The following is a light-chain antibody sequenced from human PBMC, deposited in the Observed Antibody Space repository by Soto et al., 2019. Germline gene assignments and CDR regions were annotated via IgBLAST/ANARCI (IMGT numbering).Light chain of an antibody. J-gene: IGKJ4*01. V-gene: IGKV3D-15*01. CDR3: QQYDSWPHT. CDR1: HSVDRN. Sequence: EIVMTQSPGTLSVSTEEGATLSCRASHSVDRNIAWYPQKPGQAPRLLIYGSSTRPTGIPDRFSGSGSGTEFSLTISSLQSEDFEVYYCQQYDSWPHTIGGGTKVESK. CDR2: GSS.